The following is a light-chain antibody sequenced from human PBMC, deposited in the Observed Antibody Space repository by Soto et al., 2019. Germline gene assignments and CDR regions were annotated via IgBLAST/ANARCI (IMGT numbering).Light chain of an antibody. Sequence: DIQMTQSPSSLFASVGDRVTITCQATQDINIYLNWYQQKPGKAPNLLIYDASNLEIGVPSRLSGSGSGTHFTFTISTLQTEDIGTYYCQQYDILPITFGRGTRLEIK. CDR2: DAS. J-gene: IGKJ5*01. CDR3: QQYDILPIT. CDR1: QDINIY. V-gene: IGKV1-33*01.